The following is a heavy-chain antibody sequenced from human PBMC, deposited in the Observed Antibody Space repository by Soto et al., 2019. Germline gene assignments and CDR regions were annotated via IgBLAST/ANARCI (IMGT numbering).Heavy chain of an antibody. J-gene: IGHJ3*02. CDR1: GDSIIRSF. CDR2: ISDSGVT. CDR3: ARGAGDVSGPDSFDI. D-gene: IGHD3-10*01. V-gene: IGHV4-59*01. Sequence: QVQLQESGPRLVKSSETLSLVCSVSGDSIIRSFWGWIRQYPGKGLQYIGYISDSGVTDYDPSLKSRVTISVDTSKNQFSLKLTSVTAADTAVYYCARGAGDVSGPDSFDIWGQGTMVTASS.